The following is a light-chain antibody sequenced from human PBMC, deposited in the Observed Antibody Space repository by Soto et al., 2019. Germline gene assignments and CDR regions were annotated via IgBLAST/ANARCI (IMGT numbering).Light chain of an antibody. CDR1: SSDVGNYYR. CDR2: GVT. V-gene: IGLV2-18*02. Sequence: QSALTQPPSVSGSPGQSVTISCTGTSSDVGNYYRVSWYQQPPGTAPKLIIYGVTNRPSGVPDRFSGSKSGNTASLTISGLQAEDEADYYCSSYTSSSTWVFGGGTKLTVL. J-gene: IGLJ3*02. CDR3: SSYTSSSTWV.